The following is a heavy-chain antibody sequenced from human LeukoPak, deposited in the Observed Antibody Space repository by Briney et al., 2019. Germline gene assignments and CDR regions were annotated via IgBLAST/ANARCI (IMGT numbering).Heavy chain of an antibody. D-gene: IGHD1-14*01. V-gene: IGHV3-7*01. CDR2: INPAGSDT. CDR1: GFSFNSYW. Sequence: GGSLRLPCAASGFSFNSYWMTWVRQAPGRGLEWVANINPAGSDTYYVDPVKGRFTISRDNSKNTMSVQMDDLRAEDTAVYYCTRYNNDHFDYWGQGTLVTVSS. J-gene: IGHJ4*02. CDR3: TRYNNDHFDY.